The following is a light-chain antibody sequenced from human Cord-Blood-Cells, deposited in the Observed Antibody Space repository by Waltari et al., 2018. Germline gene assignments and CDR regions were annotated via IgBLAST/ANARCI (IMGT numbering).Light chain of an antibody. Sequence: QSALTRPASVSGSPGPSITISCTGTSRDVGSYNLVSWYQQHPGTAPKLMIYEVSNRPAGVSNRFSGSKTDNTASLTISGLQAEDEDDYYCCSYAGSYVFGTGTKVTVL. CDR2: EVS. CDR3: CSYAGSYV. J-gene: IGLJ1*01. CDR1: SRDVGSYNL. V-gene: IGLV2-23*02.